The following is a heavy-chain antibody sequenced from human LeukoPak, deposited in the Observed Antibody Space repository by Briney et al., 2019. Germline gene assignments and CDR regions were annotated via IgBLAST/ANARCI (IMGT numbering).Heavy chain of an antibody. J-gene: IGHJ4*02. CDR3: ARLGLKTTGTIY. CDR2: IYYEGRT. V-gene: IGHV4-39*01. Sequence: PSDTLSLTRTVSGGSISSSGYYWGWIRQPPGKGLEWIASIYYEGRTLYNPSLKSRVTISIDTSASQFSLRLTSMTAPDTAVYYCARLGLKTTGTIYWGQGILVTVSS. D-gene: IGHD1-14*01. CDR1: GGSISSSGYY.